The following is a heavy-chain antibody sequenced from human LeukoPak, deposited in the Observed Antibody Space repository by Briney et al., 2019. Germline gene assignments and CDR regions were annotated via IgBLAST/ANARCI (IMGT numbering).Heavy chain of an antibody. CDR1: SGSIRSYY. CDR3: ARDKGGSSSLDY. CDR2: IYSTGST. D-gene: IGHD6-13*01. V-gene: IGHV4-4*07. J-gene: IGHJ4*02. Sequence: SETVSLTCSVSSGSIRSYYWNWIRQPAGQGLEWIGRIYSTGSTNYNPSLKSRVTMSIDTSKKQFSLNVNSVTAADTAVYYCARDKGGSSSLDYWGQGTLVTVSS.